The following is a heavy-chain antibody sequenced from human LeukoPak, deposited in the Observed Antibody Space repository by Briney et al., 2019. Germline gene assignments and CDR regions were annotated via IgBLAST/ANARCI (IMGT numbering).Heavy chain of an antibody. Sequence: ASVTVSCKASGYTFTSYGISWVRQAPGQGLGWMGWISAYNGNTNYAQKLQGRVTMTTDTSTSTAYMELRSLRSDDTAVYYCARGMYYYDSSGYPFDYWGQGTLVTVSS. J-gene: IGHJ4*02. CDR1: GYTFTSYG. CDR2: ISAYNGNT. D-gene: IGHD3-22*01. V-gene: IGHV1-18*01. CDR3: ARGMYYYDSSGYPFDY.